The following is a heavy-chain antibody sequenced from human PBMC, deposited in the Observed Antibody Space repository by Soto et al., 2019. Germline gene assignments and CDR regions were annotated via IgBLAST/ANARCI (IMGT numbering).Heavy chain of an antibody. CDR3: ARDGLDIVVVPAAMGYYYYYMDV. D-gene: IGHD2-2*03. V-gene: IGHV1-3*01. J-gene: IGHJ6*03. CDR2: INAGNGNT. Sequence: GASVKVSCKASGYTFTSYAMHWVRQAPGQRLEWMGWINAGNGNTKYSQKFQGRVTITRDTSASTAYMELSSLRSEDTAVYYCARDGLDIVVVPAAMGYYYYYMDVWGKGTTVTVSS. CDR1: GYTFTSYA.